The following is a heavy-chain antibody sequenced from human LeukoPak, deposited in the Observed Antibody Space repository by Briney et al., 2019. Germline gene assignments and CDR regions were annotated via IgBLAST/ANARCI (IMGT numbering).Heavy chain of an antibody. CDR2: ISGSGGST. Sequence: PGGSLRLSCAASGFTFSSYAMSWVRQAPGRGLEWVSAISGSGGSTYYADSVKGRFTIPRDNSKNTLYLQMNSLRAEDTAVYYCAKDMIFGVVIINYGMDVWGQGTTVTVSS. CDR1: GFTFSSYA. CDR3: AKDMIFGVVIINYGMDV. J-gene: IGHJ6*02. V-gene: IGHV3-23*01. D-gene: IGHD3-3*01.